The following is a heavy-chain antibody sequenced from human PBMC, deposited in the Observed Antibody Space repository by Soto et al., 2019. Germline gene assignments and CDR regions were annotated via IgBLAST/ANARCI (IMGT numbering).Heavy chain of an antibody. Sequence: PSETLFLTCTVSGCSISSYYWTWILQPPGKGLEWIGYIYYSGSTNYNPSLKSRVTISVDTSKNQFSLKLSSVTAADTAVYYCARGVYSYGYEADILLHWFDPRGQGTLVTVSS. V-gene: IGHV4-59*01. CDR1: GCSISSYY. J-gene: IGHJ5*02. D-gene: IGHD5-18*01. CDR2: IYYSGST. CDR3: ARGVYSYGYEADILLHWFDP.